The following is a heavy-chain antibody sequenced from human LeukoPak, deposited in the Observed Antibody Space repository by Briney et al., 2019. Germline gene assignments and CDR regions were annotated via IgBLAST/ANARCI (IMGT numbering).Heavy chain of an antibody. V-gene: IGHV4-4*07. J-gene: IGHJ4*02. Sequence: SETLSLTCTVSGGSIINYYWSWIRQPAGKGLEWIGRIYASGSTSYNPSLKSRVTISVDTSKKQFSLKLTSVTAADTAVYYCARGEGAIAVAGYFDYWGQGTLVTVSS. CDR3: ARGEGAIAVAGYFDY. CDR1: GGSIINYY. CDR2: IYASGST. D-gene: IGHD6-19*01.